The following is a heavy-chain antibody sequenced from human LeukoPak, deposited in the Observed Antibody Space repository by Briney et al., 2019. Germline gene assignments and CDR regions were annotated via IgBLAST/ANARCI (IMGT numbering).Heavy chain of an antibody. CDR1: GYTFTGYY. CDR2: INPNSGGT. J-gene: IGHJ6*02. D-gene: IGHD5-12*01. V-gene: IGHV1-2*02. Sequence: ASVKVSCKASGYTFTGYYMHWVRQAPGQGLEWMGWINPNSGGTNYAQKVQGRVTMTRDTSISTAYMEMSRLRSDDTAVYYCAARGYSGYGASYYYYGMDVWGQGTTVTVSS. CDR3: AARGYSGYGASYYYYGMDV.